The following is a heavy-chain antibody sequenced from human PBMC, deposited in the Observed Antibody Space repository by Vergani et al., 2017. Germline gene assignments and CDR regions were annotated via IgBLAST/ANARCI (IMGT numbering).Heavy chain of an antibody. CDR2: IHPADSGT. CDR1: GYSFTNYW. CDR3: ARLYGRDSSGSKYFDY. J-gene: IGHJ4*02. V-gene: IGHV5-51*01. D-gene: IGHD3-22*01. Sequence: EVQLVQSGAEVKKPGASLNISCQISGYSFTNYWIGWVRQMPGKGLEWMGIIHPADSGTRYSPSFQGQVTISVDKSISTAYLQRSSLRASDSAMYYCARLYGRDSSGSKYFDYWGQGTLVTVSS.